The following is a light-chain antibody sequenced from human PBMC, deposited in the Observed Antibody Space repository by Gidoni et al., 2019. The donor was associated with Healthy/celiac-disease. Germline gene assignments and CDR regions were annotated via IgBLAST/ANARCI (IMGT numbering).Light chain of an antibody. CDR1: SSNIGAGYD. Sequence: QSVLTQPPSVSGAPGPRVTISCTGSSSNIGAGYDVHWYQQLPGTAPKLLIYGNSKRPSGFPDRFSGSKSGTSASLAITGLQAEDEADYYCQSYDSSLSVVVFGGGTKLTVL. J-gene: IGLJ2*01. CDR3: QSYDSSLSVVV. V-gene: IGLV1-40*01. CDR2: GNS.